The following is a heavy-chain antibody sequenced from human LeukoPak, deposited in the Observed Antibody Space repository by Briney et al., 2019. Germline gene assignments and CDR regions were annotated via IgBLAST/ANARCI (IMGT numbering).Heavy chain of an antibody. D-gene: IGHD6-19*01. CDR2: MYTTGST. CDR3: ARDGYSSDWADLEYFDY. Sequence: PSETLSLTCTVSGGSISSSSYYWGWIRQPAGKGLEWIGRMYTTGSTSYNPSLQSRITMSIDKSKNQFSLKLTSVTAADTAVYYCARDGYSSDWADLEYFDYWGPGTLVTVSS. V-gene: IGHV4-61*02. J-gene: IGHJ4*02. CDR1: GGSISSSSYY.